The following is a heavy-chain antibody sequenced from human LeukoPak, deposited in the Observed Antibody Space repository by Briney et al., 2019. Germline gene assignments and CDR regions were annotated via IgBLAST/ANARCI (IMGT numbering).Heavy chain of an antibody. D-gene: IGHD6-6*01. CDR3: ASQGIAAPGLDY. Sequence: GGSLRLSCAASGFTFSSYGMHWVRQAPGKGLEWVAVIWYDGSNKYYADSVKGRLTISRDNSKNTLYLQMNSLRAEDTAVYYCASQGIAAPGLDYWGQGTLVTVS. CDR1: GFTFSSYG. V-gene: IGHV3-33*01. CDR2: IWYDGSNK. J-gene: IGHJ4*02.